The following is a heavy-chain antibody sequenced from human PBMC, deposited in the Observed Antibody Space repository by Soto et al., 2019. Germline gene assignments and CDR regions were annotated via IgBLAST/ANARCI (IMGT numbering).Heavy chain of an antibody. J-gene: IGHJ4*02. CDR3: ARDKITGLFDY. D-gene: IGHD2-8*02. V-gene: IGHV4-39*02. Sequence: ASETLSLTCTVSGGSILDSTYYWAWIRQPPGKGLEWIGTIFYSGGTFYTPSLKSRATMSVDTSNNQFSLKLTSVTAADTAVYYCARDKITGLFDYWGQGTLVTVSS. CDR2: IFYSGGT. CDR1: GGSILDSTYY.